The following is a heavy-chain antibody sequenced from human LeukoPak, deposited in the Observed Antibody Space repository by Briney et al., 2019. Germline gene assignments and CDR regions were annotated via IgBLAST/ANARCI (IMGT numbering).Heavy chain of an antibody. V-gene: IGHV3-23*01. CDR1: GFTFSSYA. CDR2: ISGSGGST. CDR3: AKDYLVVPAAIMTSGWFDP. D-gene: IGHD2-2*01. Sequence: GGSLRLSCAASGFTFSSYAMSWVRQAPGKGLEWVSAISGSGGSTSYADSVKGRFTISRDNSKNTLYLQMNSLRAEDTAVYYCAKDYLVVPAAIMTSGWFDPWGQGTLVTVSS. J-gene: IGHJ5*02.